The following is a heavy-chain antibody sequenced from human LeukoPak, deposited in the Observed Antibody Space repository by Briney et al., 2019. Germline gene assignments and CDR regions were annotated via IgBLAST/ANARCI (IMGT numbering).Heavy chain of an antibody. V-gene: IGHV1-69*13. CDR3: ARDPHPGYSSESDY. CDR2: IIPIFGTA. Sequence: GASVKVSCKASGYTFTSYGISWVRQAPGQGLEWMGGIIPIFGTANYAQKFQGRVTITADESTSTAYMELNSLRSEDTAVYYCARDPHPGYSSESDYWGQGTLVTVSS. CDR1: GYTFTSYG. J-gene: IGHJ4*02. D-gene: IGHD6-25*01.